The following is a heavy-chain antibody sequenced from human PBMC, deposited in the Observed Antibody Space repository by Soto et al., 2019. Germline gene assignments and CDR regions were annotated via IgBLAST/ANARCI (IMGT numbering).Heavy chain of an antibody. Sequence: SETLSLTCAVYGGSFSGYYWSWIRQPPGKGLEWIGEINHSGSTNYNPSLKSRVTISVDTSKNQFSLKPSSVTAADTAVYYCARGWFKNKRITIFGVAIMFDYWGQGTLVTVSS. CDR2: INHSGST. D-gene: IGHD3-3*01. CDR1: GGSFSGYY. V-gene: IGHV4-34*01. CDR3: ARGWFKNKRITIFGVAIMFDY. J-gene: IGHJ4*02.